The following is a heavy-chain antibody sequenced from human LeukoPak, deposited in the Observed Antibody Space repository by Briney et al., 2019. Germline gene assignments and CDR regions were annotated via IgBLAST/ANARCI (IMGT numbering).Heavy chain of an antibody. J-gene: IGHJ4*02. D-gene: IGHD6-13*01. Sequence: SETLSLTCTLSGGSMSSYYWTWMRQPPGKGLEWIGHIFYSGSTNHNPSLESRVTISLDTSKNQFSLMLSSVTAADTAVYYCARSEMRSSWAELGHWGQGTLVTVSS. V-gene: IGHV4-59*01. CDR2: IFYSGST. CDR3: ARSEMRSSWAELGH. CDR1: GGSMSSYY.